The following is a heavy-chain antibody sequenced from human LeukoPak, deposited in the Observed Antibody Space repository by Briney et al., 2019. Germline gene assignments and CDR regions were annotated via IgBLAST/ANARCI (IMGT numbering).Heavy chain of an antibody. CDR3: AREPGYGDYPFDY. Sequence: SKTLSLTCTVSGGSISSGSYYWSWIRQPAGKGLEWIGRIYTSGSTNYNPSLKSRVTISVDTSKNRFSLKLSSVTAADTAVYYCAREPGYGDYPFDYWGQGTLVTVSS. CDR1: GGSISSGSYY. CDR2: IYTSGST. J-gene: IGHJ4*02. V-gene: IGHV4-61*02. D-gene: IGHD4-17*01.